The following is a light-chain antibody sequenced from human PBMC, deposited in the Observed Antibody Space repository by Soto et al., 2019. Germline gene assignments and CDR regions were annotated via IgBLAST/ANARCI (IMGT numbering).Light chain of an antibody. Sequence: EIVMTQSPATLSVSPGERATLSCRASQSVSRNLAWYQQKPGQPPRLLIYGASTRATGIPARFSGSGSGTEFTLTINSLQSEDFAVYYCQQYNNWPPWTFGQGTKVEVK. CDR1: QSVSRN. J-gene: IGKJ1*01. V-gene: IGKV3-15*01. CDR2: GAS. CDR3: QQYNNWPPWT.